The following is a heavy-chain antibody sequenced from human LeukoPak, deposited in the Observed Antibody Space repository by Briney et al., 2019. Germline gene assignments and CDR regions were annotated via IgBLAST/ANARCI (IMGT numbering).Heavy chain of an antibody. Sequence: SVKVSCKVSGYTLTELSMHWVRQAPGQGLEWMGGIIPIFGTTNYAQKFQGRVTITADESTSTAYMELSSLRSEDTAVYYCARARSAFGVVIIPFDYWGQGTLVTVSS. V-gene: IGHV1-69*13. J-gene: IGHJ4*02. CDR2: IIPIFGTT. D-gene: IGHD3-3*01. CDR3: ARARSAFGVVIIPFDY. CDR1: GYTLTELS.